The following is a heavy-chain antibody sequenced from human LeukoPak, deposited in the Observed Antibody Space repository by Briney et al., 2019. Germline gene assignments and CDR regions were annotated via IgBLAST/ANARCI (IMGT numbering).Heavy chain of an antibody. CDR2: IKSKTDGGTT. J-gene: IGHJ4*02. V-gene: IGHV3-15*01. Sequence: GGSLRLSCAASGFTFSNAWMSWVRQAPGKGLEWVGRIKSKTDGGTTDYAAPVKGRFTISRDDSKNTLYPQMNSLKTEDTAVYYCTTGLTGSYSNYWGQGTLVTVSS. D-gene: IGHD3-9*01. CDR3: TTGLTGSYSNY. CDR1: GFTFSNAW.